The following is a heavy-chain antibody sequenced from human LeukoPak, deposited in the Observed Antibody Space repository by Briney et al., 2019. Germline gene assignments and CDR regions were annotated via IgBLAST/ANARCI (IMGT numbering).Heavy chain of an antibody. D-gene: IGHD3-10*01. CDR3: ARGRHYGSGRSSFDY. V-gene: IGHV4-59*02. CDR2: FYYTGST. J-gene: IGHJ4*02. Sequence: SETLSLTCTVSGGSVSSYYWNWIRQPPGKGLEWIGYFYYTGSTSYNPSLKSRVSISADTSKNRFSLNLSSVTAADTAVYYCARGRHYGSGRSSFDYWGQGTLLTVSS. CDR1: GGSVSSYY.